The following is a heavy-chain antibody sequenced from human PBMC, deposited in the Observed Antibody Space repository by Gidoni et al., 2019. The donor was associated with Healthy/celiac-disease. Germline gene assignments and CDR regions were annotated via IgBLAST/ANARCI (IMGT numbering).Heavy chain of an antibody. CDR3: AKPATGYSSSWYDY. D-gene: IGHD6-13*01. CDR1: GFTFSSYG. CDR2: ISYDGSNK. J-gene: IGHJ4*02. Sequence: QVQLVESGGSVVQPGRSLRLSCAASGFTFSSYGMHWVRQAPGKGLEWVAVISYDGSNKYYADSVKGRFTISRDNSKNTLYLQMNSLRAEDTAVYYCAKPATGYSSSWYDYWGQGTLVTVSS. V-gene: IGHV3-30*18.